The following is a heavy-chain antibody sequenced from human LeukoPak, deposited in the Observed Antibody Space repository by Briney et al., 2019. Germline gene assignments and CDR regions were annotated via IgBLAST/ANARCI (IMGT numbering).Heavy chain of an antibody. V-gene: IGHV3-23*01. D-gene: IGHD3-22*01. CDR3: ARAPYDVGGYGAFDL. CDR1: GLTFNSYA. J-gene: IGHJ3*01. CDR2: ISGRGRGT. Sequence: GGSLRLSCAALGLTFNSYAMNWVRQAPGKGLEWVSAISGRGRGTDYADSVKGRFTISRATAKTTLYLQMNSLRAEDTAVYYCARAPYDVGGYGAFDLWGQGTMVSVSS.